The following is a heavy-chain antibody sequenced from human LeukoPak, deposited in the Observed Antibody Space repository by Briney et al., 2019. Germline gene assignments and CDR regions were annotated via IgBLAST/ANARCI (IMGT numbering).Heavy chain of an antibody. CDR1: GGSISSSSYY. D-gene: IGHD3-22*01. Sequence: SETLSLTCTVSGGSISSSSYYWGWIRQPPGKGLEWIGSVYYSGSTYHNPSLKSRVTISVDTSKNQFSLKLSSVTAADTAVYYCARRARYYYDSSGLVYWGQGTLVTVSS. J-gene: IGHJ4*02. CDR3: ARRARYYYDSSGLVY. V-gene: IGHV4-39*07. CDR2: VYYSGST.